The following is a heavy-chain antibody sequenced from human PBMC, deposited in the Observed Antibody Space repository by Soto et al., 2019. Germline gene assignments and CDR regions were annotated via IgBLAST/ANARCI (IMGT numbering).Heavy chain of an antibody. V-gene: IGHV3-74*01. Sequence: GGSLRLSYAASGFTFSSYWMHWVRQAPGKGLVWVSRINSDGSSTSYADSVKGRFTISRDNAKNTLYLQMNSLRAEDTAVYYCARVPLPASYYYYGMDVWGQGTTVTVSS. J-gene: IGHJ6*02. CDR2: INSDGSST. CDR3: ARVPLPASYYYYGMDV. CDR1: GFTFSSYW.